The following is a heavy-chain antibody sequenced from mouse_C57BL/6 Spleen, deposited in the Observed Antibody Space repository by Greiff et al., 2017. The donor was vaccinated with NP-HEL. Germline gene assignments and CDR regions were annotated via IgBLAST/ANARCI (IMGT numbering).Heavy chain of an antibody. D-gene: IGHD1-1*01. V-gene: IGHV1-81*01. CDR3: ARGGITTGVATDWYFDV. CDR2: IYPRSGNT. CDR1: GYTFTSYG. J-gene: IGHJ1*03. Sequence: QVQLQQSGAELARPGASVKLSCKASGYTFTSYGISWVKQRTGQGLEWIGEIYPRSGNTYYNEKFKGKATLTADKSSSTAYMELRSLTSEDSAVYFCARGGITTGVATDWYFDVWGTGTTVTVSS.